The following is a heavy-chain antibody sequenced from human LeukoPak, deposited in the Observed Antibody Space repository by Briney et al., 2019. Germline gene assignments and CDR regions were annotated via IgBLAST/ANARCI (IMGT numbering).Heavy chain of an antibody. V-gene: IGHV4-61*02. CDR2: IYTSGST. J-gene: IGHJ4*02. CDR3: ARDWFYDSGVFDY. CDR1: RGSISSSTHY. Sequence: PSETLSLTCTVSRGSISSSTHYWGWIRQPPGKGLEWIGRIYTSGSTNYNPSLKSRVTISVDTSKNQFSLKLSSVTAADTAVYYCARDWFYDSGVFDYWGQGTLVTVSS. D-gene: IGHD5/OR15-5a*01.